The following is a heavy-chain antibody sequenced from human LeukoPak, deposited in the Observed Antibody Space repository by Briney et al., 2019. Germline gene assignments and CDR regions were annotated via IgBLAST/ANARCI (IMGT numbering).Heavy chain of an antibody. J-gene: IGHJ4*02. CDR3: ATGVVGATSRDY. D-gene: IGHD1-26*01. CDR2: FDPEDGET. V-gene: IGHV1-24*01. Sequence: ASVKVSCKVSGYTLTELSMHWVRQAPGEGLEWMGGFDPEDGETIYAQKFQGRVTMTEDTSTDTAYMELSSLRSEDTAVYYCATGVVGATSRDYWGQGTLVTVSS. CDR1: GYTLTELS.